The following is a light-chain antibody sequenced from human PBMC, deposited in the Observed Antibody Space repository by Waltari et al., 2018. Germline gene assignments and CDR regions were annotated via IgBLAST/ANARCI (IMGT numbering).Light chain of an antibody. CDR3: TSYTTSTTWV. J-gene: IGLJ3*02. CDR2: EVS. CDR1: SRDVATYKY. Sequence: QSALTQPASVSWSPGQSVTISCTGSSRDVATYKYVSWYQQHPGKVPKLMIYEVSNRPSGVSNRFSGSKSGNTASLTISGLQAEDEADYYCTSYTTSTTWVFGGGTKLTVL. V-gene: IGLV2-14*01.